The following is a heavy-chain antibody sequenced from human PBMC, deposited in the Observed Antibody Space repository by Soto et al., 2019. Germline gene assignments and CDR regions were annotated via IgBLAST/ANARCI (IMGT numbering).Heavy chain of an antibody. V-gene: IGHV3-15*01. J-gene: IGHJ3*02. CDR1: GFTFSNAW. CDR2: IKSRTDGGTT. Sequence: PGGSLRLSCAASGFTFSNAWMSWVRQAPGKGLEWVGRIKSRTDGGTTDYAAPVKGRFTISRDDSKNTLYLQMNSLKTEDTAVYYCTTRYPSIWVDDAFDIWGQGTVVTVSS. D-gene: IGHD3-16*01. CDR3: TTRYPSIWVDDAFDI.